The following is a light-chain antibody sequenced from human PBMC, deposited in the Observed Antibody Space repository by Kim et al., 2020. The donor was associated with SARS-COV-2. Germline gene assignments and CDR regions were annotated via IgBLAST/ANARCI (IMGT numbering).Light chain of an antibody. Sequence: EIVLTQSPATLSLSPGERATLSCRASQSISTYLAWYQQKPGQAPRLLIYDTFKRATGIPARFSGSGSGIDFTLTISSLEPEDFAFYYCQHRYNWPSDFGGGTKVDIK. CDR1: QSISTY. V-gene: IGKV3-11*01. CDR2: DTF. CDR3: QHRYNWPSD. J-gene: IGKJ4*01.